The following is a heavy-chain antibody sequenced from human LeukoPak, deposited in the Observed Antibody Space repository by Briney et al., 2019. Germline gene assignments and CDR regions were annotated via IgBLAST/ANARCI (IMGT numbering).Heavy chain of an antibody. D-gene: IGHD2-21*02. V-gene: IGHV3-48*03. CDR3: ARVGIVVVTADY. Sequence: PGGSLRLSCAASGFTFSIYEMNWVRQAPGKGLEWFSYISYSGSPIYYADSVKGRFTISRDNAKNSLYLQMNSLRGEDTAVYYCARVGIVVVTADYWGQGTLVTVSS. J-gene: IGHJ4*02. CDR2: ISYSGSPI. CDR1: GFTFSIYE.